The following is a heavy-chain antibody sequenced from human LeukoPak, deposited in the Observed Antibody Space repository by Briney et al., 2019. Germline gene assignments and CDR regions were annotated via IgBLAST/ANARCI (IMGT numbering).Heavy chain of an antibody. CDR3: ATLDQTYGSDAFDI. J-gene: IGHJ3*02. CDR2: ISYDGSNK. CDR1: GFTFSSYG. Sequence: PGRSLRLSCAASGFTFSSYGMHWVRQAPGKGLEWVAVISYDGSNKYYADSVKGRFTISRDNSKNTLYLQMNSLRAEDTAVYYCATLDQTYGSDAFDIWGQGTMVTVSS. D-gene: IGHD3-10*01. V-gene: IGHV3-30*03.